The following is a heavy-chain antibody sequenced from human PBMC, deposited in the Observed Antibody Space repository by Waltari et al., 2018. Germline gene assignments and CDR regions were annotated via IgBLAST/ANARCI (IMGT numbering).Heavy chain of an antibody. CDR2: INHSGST. CDR1: GGSISGYY. J-gene: IGHJ4*02. D-gene: IGHD4-17*01. Sequence: QVQLQQWGAGLLKPSETLSLTCAVYGGSISGYYWNWIRHIPGKGLEWIGEINHSGSTTYNPSLRSRVTISVDTSKNQFSLMLTSVTAADTAVYYCARDLTVARALDYWGQGTLVNVSS. CDR3: ARDLTVARALDY. V-gene: IGHV4-34*01.